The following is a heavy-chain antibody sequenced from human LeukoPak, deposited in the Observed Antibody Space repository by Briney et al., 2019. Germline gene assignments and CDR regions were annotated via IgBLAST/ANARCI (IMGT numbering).Heavy chain of an antibody. D-gene: IGHD6-13*01. CDR2: ILPIFGTA. V-gene: IGHV1-69*01. Sequence: SVKVSCKASGGTFSSYAISWVRQAPGQGLEWMGGILPIFGTANYAQKFQGRVTITADESTSTAYMELSSLRSEDTAVYYCARDVRTYSSSWRAFDIWGQGTMVTVSS. CDR1: GGTFSSYA. J-gene: IGHJ3*02. CDR3: ARDVRTYSSSWRAFDI.